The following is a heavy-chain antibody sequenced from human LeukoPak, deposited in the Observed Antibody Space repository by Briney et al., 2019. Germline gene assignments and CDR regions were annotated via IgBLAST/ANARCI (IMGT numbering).Heavy chain of an antibody. Sequence: GGSLRLSCAASGFTFRSYGMHWVRQAPGKGLEWVAFIRYDGSNKYYADSVKGRFTISRDNSKNTLYLQMNSLRAEDTAVYFCAKGSKAVLFTRDHYMDVWGKGTTVTISS. CDR2: IRYDGSNK. CDR3: AKGSKAVLFTRDHYMDV. J-gene: IGHJ6*03. CDR1: GFTFRSYG. D-gene: IGHD6-19*01. V-gene: IGHV3-30*02.